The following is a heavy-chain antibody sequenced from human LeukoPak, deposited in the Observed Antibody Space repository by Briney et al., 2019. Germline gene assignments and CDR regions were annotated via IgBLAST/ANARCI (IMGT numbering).Heavy chain of an antibody. D-gene: IGHD1-14*01. CDR1: GLAFNLSA. J-gene: IGHJ4*02. Sequence: GGSLSLSCAVSGLAFNLSAILCAPHACGKGLECVVLIKGKPKKYPTVYGESEKDRFTISKEESKTPAYLQMNRLTIDDTAVYYCSRTGPDGAMDDFDSWGQGTLVTVSS. CDR3: SRTGPDGAMDDFDS. V-gene: IGHV3-73*01. CDR2: IKGKPKKYPT.